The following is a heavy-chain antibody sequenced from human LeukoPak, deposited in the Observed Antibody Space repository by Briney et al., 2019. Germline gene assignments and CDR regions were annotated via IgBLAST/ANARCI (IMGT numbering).Heavy chain of an antibody. Sequence: ASVKVSCKASGYTFTSYGISWVRQAPGQGLEWMGWISAYNGNTNYAQKLQGRVTMTTDTSTSTAYMELRSLRSDDTAVYYCAREGGYYYDSSGQDNWFDPWGQETLVTVSS. V-gene: IGHV1-18*01. D-gene: IGHD3-22*01. CDR1: GYTFTSYG. CDR2: ISAYNGNT. CDR3: AREGGYYYDSSGQDNWFDP. J-gene: IGHJ5*02.